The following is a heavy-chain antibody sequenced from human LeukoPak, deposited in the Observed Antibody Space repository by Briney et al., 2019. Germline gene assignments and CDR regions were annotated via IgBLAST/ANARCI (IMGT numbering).Heavy chain of an antibody. CDR3: ARQKCTSTSCLTKNAFDI. CDR2: IYTSGST. J-gene: IGHJ3*02. CDR1: GSISSYY. V-gene: IGHV4-4*09. D-gene: IGHD2-2*01. Sequence: SETLSLTRTVSGSISSYYWSWIRQPPGKGLEWVGYIYTSGSTNYNPSLKSRVTISVETSKNQFSLDLSSVTAADTAVYYCARQKCTSTSCLTKNAFDIWGQGTMVTVSS.